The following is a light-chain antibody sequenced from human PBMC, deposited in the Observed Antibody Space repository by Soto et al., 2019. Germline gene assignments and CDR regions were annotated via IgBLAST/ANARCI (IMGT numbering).Light chain of an antibody. V-gene: IGLV1-44*01. J-gene: IGLJ2*01. CDR3: TAWDDNLSLVV. CDR1: SSNIGSHT. CDR2: GDD. Sequence: QSVLTQPPSTSGTPGQRVAISCSGTSSNIGSHTVNWYQQLPGTAPKLLIYGDDQRPSGVPDRFSGSKSGTSASLAISGLQSEDEADYYCTAWDDNLSLVVFGGGTKLTVL.